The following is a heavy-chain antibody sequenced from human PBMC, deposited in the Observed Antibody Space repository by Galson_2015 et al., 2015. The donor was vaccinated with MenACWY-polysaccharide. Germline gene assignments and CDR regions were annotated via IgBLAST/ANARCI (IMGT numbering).Heavy chain of an antibody. D-gene: IGHD6-6*01. CDR1: GFTFSSSW. Sequence: SLRLSCAASGFTFSSSWMHWVRQAPGKGLVWVSRIFSDGSSTSYADSVRGRFTISRDNAKNMLHLQMNGLRGEDTAVYYCTSGSQYSANYGGDWGQGTLVTVSS. V-gene: IGHV3-74*01. J-gene: IGHJ4*02. CDR3: TSGSQYSANYGGD. CDR2: IFSDGSST.